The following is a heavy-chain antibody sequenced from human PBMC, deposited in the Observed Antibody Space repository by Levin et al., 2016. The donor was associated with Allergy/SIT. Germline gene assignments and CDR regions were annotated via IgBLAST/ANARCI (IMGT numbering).Heavy chain of an antibody. Sequence: RQAPGKGLEWIGYIYYSGSTYYNPSLKSRVTISVDTSKNQFSLKLSSVTAADTAVYYCARHDASPGKAAAMSFDYWGQGTLVTVSS. J-gene: IGHJ4*02. V-gene: IGHV4-30-2*04. D-gene: IGHD6-25*01. CDR3: ARHDASPGKAAAMSFDY. CDR2: IYYSGST.